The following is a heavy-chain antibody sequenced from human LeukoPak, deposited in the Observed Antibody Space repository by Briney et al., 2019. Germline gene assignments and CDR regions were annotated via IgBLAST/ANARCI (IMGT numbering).Heavy chain of an antibody. J-gene: IGHJ6*02. CDR2: ISSNGGST. CDR3: ARDQTGSSWSLGYYYGMDV. D-gene: IGHD6-13*01. Sequence: TGGSLRLSCAASGFTFSSYAMHWVRQAPGKGLEYVSAISSNGGSTYYANSVKGRFTISRDNSKNTLYLQMGSLRAEDMAVYYCARDQTGSSWSLGYYYGMDVWGQGTTVTVSS. CDR1: GFTFSSYA. V-gene: IGHV3-64*01.